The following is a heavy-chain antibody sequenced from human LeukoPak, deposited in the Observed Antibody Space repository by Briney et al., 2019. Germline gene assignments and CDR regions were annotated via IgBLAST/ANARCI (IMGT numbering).Heavy chain of an antibody. CDR1: GYTFTGYY. Sequence: ASVKVSCKASGYTFTGYYMHWVRQAPGQGLEWMGWIDPNSGGTDYAQKFQGRVTMTTDTSTSTAYMELRSLRSDDTAVYYCARQNYYDSSGYYYGFWYFDYWGQGTLVTVSS. J-gene: IGHJ4*02. CDR3: ARQNYYDSSGYYYGFWYFDY. V-gene: IGHV1-2*02. D-gene: IGHD3-22*01. CDR2: IDPNSGGT.